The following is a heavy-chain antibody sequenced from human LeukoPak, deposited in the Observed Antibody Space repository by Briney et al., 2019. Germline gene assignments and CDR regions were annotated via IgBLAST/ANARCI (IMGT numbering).Heavy chain of an antibody. CDR2: IYTSGST. V-gene: IGHV4-4*07. Sequence: SETLSLTCTVSGGSISSYYWSWIRQPAGKGLEWIGRIYTSGSTNYNPSLKSRVTMSVATSKNQFSLKLSSVTAADTAVYYCARGELGYCSSTSCYGWFDPWGQGTLVTVSS. J-gene: IGHJ5*02. CDR3: ARGELGYCSSTSCYGWFDP. D-gene: IGHD2-2*01. CDR1: GGSISSYY.